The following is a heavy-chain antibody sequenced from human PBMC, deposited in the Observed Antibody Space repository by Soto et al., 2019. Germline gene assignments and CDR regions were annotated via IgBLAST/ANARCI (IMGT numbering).Heavy chain of an antibody. CDR1: GYTFTSYG. V-gene: IGHV1-18*01. CDR3: ARGTGTTPRHGIRHYYYYMDV. D-gene: IGHD1-7*01. J-gene: IGHJ6*03. CDR2: ISAYNGNT. Sequence: GASVKVSCKASGYTFTSYGISWVRQAPGQGLEWMGWISAYNGNTNYAQKLQGRVTMTTDTSTSTAYMELRSLRSDDTAVYYCARGTGTTPRHGIRHYYYYMDVWGKGTTVTVSS.